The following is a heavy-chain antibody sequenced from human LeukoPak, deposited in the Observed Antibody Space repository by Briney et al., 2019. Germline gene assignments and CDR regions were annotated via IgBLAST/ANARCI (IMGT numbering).Heavy chain of an antibody. D-gene: IGHD2-15*01. V-gene: IGHV3-9*01. Sequence: GGSLRLSCAASGFTFDDYAMHWVRQAPGKGLEWVSGISWNSGSIGYADSVKGRFTISRDNAKNSLYLQMNSLRAEDTGLYYCAKGRVVVAATYFDYWGQGTLVTVSS. CDR3: AKGRVVVAATYFDY. J-gene: IGHJ4*02. CDR1: GFTFDDYA. CDR2: ISWNSGSI.